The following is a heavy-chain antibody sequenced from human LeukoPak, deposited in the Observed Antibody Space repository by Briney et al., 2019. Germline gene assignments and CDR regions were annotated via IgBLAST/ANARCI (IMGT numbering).Heavy chain of an antibody. CDR3: ARVTSGWYAFDY. J-gene: IGHJ4*02. D-gene: IGHD6-19*01. CDR2: IHSSGNT. V-gene: IGHV4-4*07. CDR1: AGSMSSYY. Sequence: SETLSLTCAVSAGSMSSYYWSWIRQPAGKGLEWIGRIHSSGNTNYNPSLKSRVTMSVDTSKNQFSLRLNSVAAADTAVYYCARVTSGWYAFDYWGQGTLVTVSS.